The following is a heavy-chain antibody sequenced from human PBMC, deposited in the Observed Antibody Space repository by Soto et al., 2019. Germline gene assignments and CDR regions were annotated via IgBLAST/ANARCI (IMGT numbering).Heavy chain of an antibody. CDR3: ARDSGAFGQLWLRNDAFDI. V-gene: IGHV1-46*01. CDR2: INPSGGST. CDR1: GYTFTSYY. J-gene: IGHJ3*02. Sequence: GASVKVSCTASGYTFTSYYMHWVRQAPGQGLEWMGIINPSGGSTSYAQKFQGRVTMTRDTSTSTVYMELSSLRSEDTAVYYCARDSGAFGQLWLRNDAFDIWGQGTMVTVSS. D-gene: IGHD5-18*01.